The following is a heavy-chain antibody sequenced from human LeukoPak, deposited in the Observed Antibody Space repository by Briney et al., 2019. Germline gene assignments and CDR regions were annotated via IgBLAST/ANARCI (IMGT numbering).Heavy chain of an antibody. V-gene: IGHV4-59*01. J-gene: IGHJ4*02. CDR3: ARVRLAAAGTHYFDY. D-gene: IGHD6-13*01. Sequence: SETLSLTCSVSGYSFNTAYWTWIRQPPGKGLEWIGYIYYSGSTNYNPSLKSRVTISVDTSKNQFSLKLSSVTAADTAVYYCARVRLAAAGTHYFDYWGQGPRSPSPQ. CDR2: IYYSGST. CDR1: GYSFNTAY.